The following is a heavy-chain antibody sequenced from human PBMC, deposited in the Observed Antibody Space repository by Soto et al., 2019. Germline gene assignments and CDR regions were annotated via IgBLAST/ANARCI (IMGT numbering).Heavy chain of an antibody. D-gene: IGHD5-12*01. V-gene: IGHV3-30*18. CDR2: ISYDGSNK. J-gene: IGHJ3*02. CDR3: AKDLGGYDSAAFDI. Sequence: GGSLRLSCAASGFTFSSYGMHWVRQAPGKGLEWVAVISYDGSNKYYADSVKGRFTISRDNSKNTLYLQMNSLRAEDTAVYYCAKDLGGYDSAAFDIWGQGTMVTVSS. CDR1: GFTFSSYG.